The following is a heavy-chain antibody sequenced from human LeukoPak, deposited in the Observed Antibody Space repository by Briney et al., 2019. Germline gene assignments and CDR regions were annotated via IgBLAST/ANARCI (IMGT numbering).Heavy chain of an antibody. V-gene: IGHV4-39*01. CDR1: GGSISSSSYY. CDR3: AGGGGFDI. Sequence: SETLSLTCTVSGGSISSSSYYWGWIRQPPGKGLEWIGSNYYSGSTYYNPSLKSRVTISVDTSKNQFSLKLGSVTAADTAVYYCAGGGGFDIWGQGTMVTVSS. CDR2: NYYSGST. J-gene: IGHJ3*02. D-gene: IGHD3-16*01.